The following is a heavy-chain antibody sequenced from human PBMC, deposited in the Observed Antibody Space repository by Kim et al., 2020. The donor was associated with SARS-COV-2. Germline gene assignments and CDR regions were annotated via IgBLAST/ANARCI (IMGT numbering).Heavy chain of an antibody. J-gene: IGHJ4*02. Sequence: GGSLRLSCAASGFTFSSHCMNWVRQAPGKGLEWVSRIFGGGTSTNYADSVKGRFTISRDNAKNTVYLQMNSLGAEDTAVYYCGRGHRSDYYVYSWGQGTLVTVSS. CDR2: IFGGGTST. CDR3: GRGHRSDYYVYS. CDR1: GFTFSSHC. D-gene: IGHD4-17*01. V-gene: IGHV3-74*01.